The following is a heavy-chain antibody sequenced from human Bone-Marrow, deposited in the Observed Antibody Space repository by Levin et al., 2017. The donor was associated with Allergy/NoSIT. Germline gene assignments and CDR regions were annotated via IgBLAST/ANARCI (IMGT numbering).Heavy chain of an antibody. CDR3: TTDRSGNTSSGPDYFYYGVDD. CDR2: IKTKTDGEAT. J-gene: IGHJ6*02. V-gene: IGHV3-15*01. D-gene: IGHD3-10*01. CDR1: GFTFTNVC. Sequence: GEFLKISCTASGFTFTNVCMNWVRQAPGKGLEWVGRIKTKTDGEATDYAAPVRGRFTVSRDDSKDTVYLQMHSLKTEDTAVYYCTTDRSGNTSSGPDYFYYGVDDWGQGTTVTVSS.